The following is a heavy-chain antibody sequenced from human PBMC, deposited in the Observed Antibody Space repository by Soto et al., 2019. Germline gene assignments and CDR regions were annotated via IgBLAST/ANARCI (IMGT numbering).Heavy chain of an antibody. Sequence: QVHLVESGGGLVKPGGSLRLSCAASGFTFSDYYMSWIRQAPGKGLEWLSYISGGGGSNIQYADSVKGRFTISRDNAKKSLYLQMSSLIAEDTAVYFCARNRGFYDSSGLDYWGQGTLVTVSS. V-gene: IGHV3-11*01. J-gene: IGHJ4*02. CDR1: GFTFSDYY. CDR3: ARNRGFYDSSGLDY. CDR2: ISGGGGSNI. D-gene: IGHD3-22*01.